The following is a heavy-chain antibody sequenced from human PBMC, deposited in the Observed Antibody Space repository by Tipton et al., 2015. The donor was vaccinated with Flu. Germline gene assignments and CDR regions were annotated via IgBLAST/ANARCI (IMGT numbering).Heavy chain of an antibody. V-gene: IGHV3-21*01. D-gene: IGHD3-22*01. Sequence: PLRLSCAASGFTFDYYPMHWVRRAPGKGLEWVSSISSDNTYIYYADSGKGRFTVSRDNARSSLFLQMNSLRVEDTAMYYCARQLSDYYDSKGGDGFDMWGRGTMVTASS. J-gene: IGHJ3*02. CDR3: ARQLSDYYDSKGGDGFDM. CDR1: GFTFDYYP. CDR2: ISSDNTYI.